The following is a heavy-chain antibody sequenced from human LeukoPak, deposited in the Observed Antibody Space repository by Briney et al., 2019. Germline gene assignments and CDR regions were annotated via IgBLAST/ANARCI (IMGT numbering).Heavy chain of an antibody. D-gene: IGHD3-22*01. CDR3: AMGRGDYYDSSGYYYLPPIDY. V-gene: IGHV5-51*01. CDR1: GYSFTSYW. Sequence: GESLKISCKGSGYSFTSYWIGWVRQMPGKGLEWMGIIYPGDSDTRHSPSFQGQVTISADKSISTAYLQWSSLKASDTAMYYCAMGRGDYYDSSGYYYLPPIDYWGQGTLVTVSS. J-gene: IGHJ4*02. CDR2: IYPGDSDT.